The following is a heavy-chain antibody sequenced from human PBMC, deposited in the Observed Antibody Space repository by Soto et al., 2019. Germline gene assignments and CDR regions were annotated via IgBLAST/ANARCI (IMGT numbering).Heavy chain of an antibody. Sequence: LSLTCTVSGGSISSYFYIWVRQPPGKGLEWIGSVYYTGTTDYNPSLKSRVTISVDTSKTQFSLNLRSVTAADTAVYYCARDLAAVPRAFDYWGRGALVTVSS. D-gene: IGHD6-13*01. CDR3: ARDLAAVPRAFDY. CDR2: VYYTGTT. J-gene: IGHJ4*02. CDR1: GGSISSYF. V-gene: IGHV4-59*01.